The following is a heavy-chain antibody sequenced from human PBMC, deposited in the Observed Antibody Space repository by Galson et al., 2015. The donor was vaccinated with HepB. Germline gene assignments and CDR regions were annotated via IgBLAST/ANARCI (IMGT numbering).Heavy chain of an antibody. V-gene: IGHV3-23*01. CDR3: VKEGSWFGGDWFDP. CDR2: MNGRGSTR. J-gene: IGHJ5*02. Sequence: SLRLSCAGSGFIFRHHAMAWIRQAPGKGLEWVSGMNGRGSTRSYSDAVKGRFSISRDNSKDTVFLQMDNLRAEDTAVYYCVKEGSWFGGDWFDPWGQGALVTVS. CDR1: GFIFRHHA. D-gene: IGHD3-16*01.